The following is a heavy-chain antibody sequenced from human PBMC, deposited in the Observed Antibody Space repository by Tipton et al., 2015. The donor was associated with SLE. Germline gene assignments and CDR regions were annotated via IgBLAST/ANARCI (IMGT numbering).Heavy chain of an antibody. Sequence: QLVQSGAEVKKPGASVKVSCKASGYTFSTYGVSWVRQAPGQGLEWMGWISAYNGHTNYAQTLQGRVTMTTDTSTSTAYMELRSLRADDTAVYYCARDVYGSGSGLDYWGQRTLIAVS. V-gene: IGHV1-18*01. CDR1: GYTFSTYG. D-gene: IGHD3-10*01. CDR3: ARDVYGSGSGLDY. CDR2: ISAYNGHT. J-gene: IGHJ4*02.